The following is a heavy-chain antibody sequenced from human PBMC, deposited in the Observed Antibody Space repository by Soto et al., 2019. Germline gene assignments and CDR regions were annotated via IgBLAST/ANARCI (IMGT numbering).Heavy chain of an antibody. D-gene: IGHD5-12*01. J-gene: IGHJ4*02. V-gene: IGHV3-21*01. Sequence: GGSLRLSCAASGFTFSSYSMNWVRQAPGKGLEWVSSISSSSSYIYYADSVKGRFTISRDNAKNSLYLQMNSLRAEDTAVYYCASSGYDYDPVMWGQGTLVTVSS. CDR3: ASSGYDYDPVM. CDR1: GFTFSSYS. CDR2: ISSSSSYI.